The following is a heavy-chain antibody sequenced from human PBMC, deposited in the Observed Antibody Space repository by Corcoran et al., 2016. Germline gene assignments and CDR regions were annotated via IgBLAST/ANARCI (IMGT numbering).Heavy chain of an antibody. D-gene: IGHD3-16*01. CDR2: ISGSGGST. J-gene: IGHJ4*02. V-gene: IGHV3-23*01. Sequence: EVQLLESGGGLVQPGGSLRLSCAASGFTFSSYAMSWVRQAPGKGLEWVSAISGSGGSTYYADSVKGRFTISRDNSKNTLYLQMNSLRAEDTAVYYCAKDGKRSYVYLSPVDYWGQGTLVTVSS. CDR1: GFTFSSYA. CDR3: AKDGKRSYVYLSPVDY.